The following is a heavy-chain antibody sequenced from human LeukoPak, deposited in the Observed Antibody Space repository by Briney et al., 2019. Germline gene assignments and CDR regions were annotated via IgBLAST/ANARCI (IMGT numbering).Heavy chain of an antibody. D-gene: IGHD3-22*01. CDR2: INLDGSER. CDR3: VRDRGYSTFDY. CDR1: GFVFGNYW. V-gene: IGHV3-7*03. Sequence: PGGTLRLSCEASGFVFGNYWMSWVRQALGRGLEGVANINLDGSERNYLDSLTGRLTISRDNAKDSLYLQMNGLRAEDTAVYFCVRDRGYSTFDYWGQGTLVTVSS. J-gene: IGHJ4*02.